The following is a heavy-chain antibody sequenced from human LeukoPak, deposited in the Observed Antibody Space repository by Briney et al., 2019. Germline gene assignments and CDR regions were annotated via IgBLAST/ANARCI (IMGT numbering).Heavy chain of an antibody. CDR1: GYTFTGYY. CDR2: INPNSGGT. Sequence: GASVKVSRKASGYTFTGYYMHWVRQAPGQGLEWMGWINPNSGGTNYAQKFQGRVTMTRDTSISTAYMELSRLRSDDTAVYYCARIPHSSGHADYWGQGTLVTVSS. J-gene: IGHJ4*02. V-gene: IGHV1-2*02. D-gene: IGHD6-19*01. CDR3: ARIPHSSGHADY.